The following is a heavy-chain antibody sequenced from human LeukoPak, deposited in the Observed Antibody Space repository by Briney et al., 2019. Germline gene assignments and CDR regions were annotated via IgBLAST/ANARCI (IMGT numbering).Heavy chain of an antibody. CDR1: GGSFSGYY. J-gene: IGHJ4*02. D-gene: IGHD6-13*01. CDR2: INHSGST. V-gene: IGHV4-34*01. CDR3: ARGVIPNLLTGGIAAAGTPYYFDY. Sequence: SETLSLTCAVYGGSFSGYYWSWLRQPPGKGLEWIGEINHSGSTNYNPSLKSRVTISVDTSKNQFSLKLSSVTAADTAVYYCARGVIPNLLTGGIAAAGTPYYFDYWGQGTLVTVSS.